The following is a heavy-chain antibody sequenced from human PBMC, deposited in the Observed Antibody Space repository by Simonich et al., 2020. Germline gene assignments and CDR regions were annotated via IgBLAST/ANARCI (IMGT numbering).Heavy chain of an antibody. J-gene: IGHJ3*02. CDR2: INASNGNT. V-gene: IGHV1-18*01. Sequence: QVQLVQSGAEVKKPGASVKVSCKASGYTFTSYGISWGRQAPGQGLEWMGWINASNGNTNYAKKLQGRVTMTTDTSTSTAYMELRSLRSDDTAVYYCARSTTGTTAFDIWGQGTMVTVSS. CDR3: ARSTTGTTAFDI. CDR1: GYTFTSYG. D-gene: IGHD1-1*01.